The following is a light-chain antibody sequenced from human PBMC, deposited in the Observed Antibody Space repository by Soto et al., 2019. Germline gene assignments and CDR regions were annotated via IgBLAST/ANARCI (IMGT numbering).Light chain of an antibody. Sequence: DIQMTQSPSTLSASVGDRVTITCRASQSISSWLAWYQQKPEKTPKLLIYDASRLESGVPSRYSGSGSGSEFTLTISSLQPDDFATYYCQQYNSYSGTFGQGTKVDIK. CDR3: QQYNSYSGT. CDR1: QSISSW. V-gene: IGKV1-5*01. J-gene: IGKJ1*01. CDR2: DAS.